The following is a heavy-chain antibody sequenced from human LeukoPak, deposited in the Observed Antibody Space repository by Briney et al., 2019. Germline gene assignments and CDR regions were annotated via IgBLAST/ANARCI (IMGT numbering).Heavy chain of an antibody. D-gene: IGHD1-20*01. CDR1: GFTFSDYY. V-gene: IGHV3-11*01. CDR2: ISSTLITI. J-gene: IGHJ4*02. Sequence: GGSLRLSCAASGFTFSDYYMSWIRQAPGKGLEWVSYISSTLITIYYADSVKARFTISRDNAKNSLYLQMNSLRAEDTAVYYCARSVYNWNDVDYWGQGTLVTVSS. CDR3: ARSVYNWNDVDY.